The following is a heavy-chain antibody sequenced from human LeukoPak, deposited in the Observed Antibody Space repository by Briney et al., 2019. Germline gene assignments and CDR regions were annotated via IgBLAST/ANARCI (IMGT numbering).Heavy chain of an antibody. Sequence: GGSLRPSCAASGFTFSDYYMSWIRQAPGKGLEWVSYISSSGSTIYYADSVKGRFTISRDNAKNSLYLQTNSLRAEDTAVYYCAREYSSGWYFRRTFDYWGQGTLVTVSS. CDR1: GFTFSDYY. D-gene: IGHD6-19*01. CDR2: ISSSGSTI. CDR3: AREYSSGWYFRRTFDY. V-gene: IGHV3-11*01. J-gene: IGHJ4*02.